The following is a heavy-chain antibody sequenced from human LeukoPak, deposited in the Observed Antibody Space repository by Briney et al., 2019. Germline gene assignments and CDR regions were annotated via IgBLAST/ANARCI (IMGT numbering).Heavy chain of an antibody. Sequence: PSETLSLTCTVSGGSISSYYWSWIRQPPGKGLEWIGYIYYSGSTNYNPSLKSRVTISVDTSKNQFSLKLSSVTAADTAVYYCATSTVTTRSAFDIWGQGTMVTVSS. J-gene: IGHJ3*02. CDR2: IYYSGST. V-gene: IGHV4-59*08. CDR3: ATSTVTTRSAFDI. CDR1: GGSISSYY. D-gene: IGHD4-17*01.